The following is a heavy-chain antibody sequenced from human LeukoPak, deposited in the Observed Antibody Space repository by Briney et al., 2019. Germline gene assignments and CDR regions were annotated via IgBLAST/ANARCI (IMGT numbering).Heavy chain of an antibody. CDR3: AREGYYGSGSPPSLYFDY. D-gene: IGHD3-10*01. J-gene: IGHJ4*02. CDR1: GFTFSDYY. V-gene: IGHV3-30*03. CDR2: TSSDLNVK. Sequence: GGSLRLSCAASGFTFSDYYMSWVRQAPGKGLEWVAVTSSDLNVKLYADSVKGRFTISRDNSRSTLYLQMNSLRPEDTAIYYCAREGYYGSGSPPSLYFDYWGQGTLVTVSS.